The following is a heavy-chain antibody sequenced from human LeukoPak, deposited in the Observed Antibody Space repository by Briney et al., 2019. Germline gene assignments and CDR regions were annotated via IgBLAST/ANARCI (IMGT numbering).Heavy chain of an antibody. CDR2: IFYSGST. V-gene: IGHV4-59*01. Sequence: SETLSLTCTVSGGSISSDNWSWIRQPPGKGLEWIGYIFYSGSTNYNPSLKSRVTLSVDTSKNQFSLKVSSVTAADTAVYFCARVTDHDYGDYFFDYWGQGTLVTVSS. CDR1: GGSISSDN. CDR3: ARVTDHDYGDYFFDY. D-gene: IGHD4-17*01. J-gene: IGHJ4*02.